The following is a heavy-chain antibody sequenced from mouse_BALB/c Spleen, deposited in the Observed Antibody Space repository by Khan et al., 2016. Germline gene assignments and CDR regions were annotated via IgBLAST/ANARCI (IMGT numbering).Heavy chain of an antibody. D-gene: IGHD1-2*01. CDR2: IVPSSGYT. CDR3: AREVIITAVFAY. Sequence: QVQLQQSAVELTGPGASVKMSCRASGYTFTSYTLHWITQRPGQGLEWIGYIVPSSGYTDYNQKFKDKTTLTAEKSSKTAYMQLNSLTSEDSAVYYCAREVIITAVFAYWGQGTTLTVSS. V-gene: IGHV1-4*02. CDR1: GYTFTSYT. J-gene: IGHJ2*01.